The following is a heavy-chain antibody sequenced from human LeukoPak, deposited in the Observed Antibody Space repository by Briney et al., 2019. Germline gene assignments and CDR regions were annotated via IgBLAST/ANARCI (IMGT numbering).Heavy chain of an antibody. V-gene: IGHV4-34*01. CDR1: GGSFNGYY. D-gene: IGHD2-2*01. CDR3: AREGRTVPFDY. J-gene: IGHJ4*02. Sequence: SETLSLTCAVYGGSFNGYYWSWIRQPPGKGLEWIGEGNHNGGTKYNPSLKSRVTISVDTSKNQFSLKLSSVTAADTAVYYCAREGRTVPFDYWGQGTLVTVSS. CDR2: GNHNGGT.